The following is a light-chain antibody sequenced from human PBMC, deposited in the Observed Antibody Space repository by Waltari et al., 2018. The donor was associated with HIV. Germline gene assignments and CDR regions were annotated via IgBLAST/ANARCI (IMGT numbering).Light chain of an antibody. J-gene: IGKJ2*01. CDR3: QQTYSTPQT. V-gene: IGKV1-39*01. CDR1: QRISNY. Sequence: DIQMTQPLSSLSASVGDRVTINCRASQRISNYLAWYQQKQGKPPKLLIYAASNLKSGVPSRFSGTGSGTDFTLTISSLQPEDFATYYCQQTYSTPQTFGQGTKLEVK. CDR2: AAS.